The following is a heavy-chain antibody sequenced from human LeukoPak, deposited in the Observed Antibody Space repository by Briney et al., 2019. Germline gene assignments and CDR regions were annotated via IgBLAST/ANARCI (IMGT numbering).Heavy chain of an antibody. Sequence: ASVKVSCKVSGYTLSELSMHWVRQAPGKGLEWMGGFDPEDGETIYAQKFQGRVTMTEDTPTDTAYMELSSLRSEDTAVYYCATYAYYYGSGSYYFFFWGQGTLVTVSS. V-gene: IGHV1-24*01. CDR2: FDPEDGET. D-gene: IGHD3-10*01. CDR1: GYTLSELS. CDR3: ATYAYYYGSGSYYFFF. J-gene: IGHJ4*02.